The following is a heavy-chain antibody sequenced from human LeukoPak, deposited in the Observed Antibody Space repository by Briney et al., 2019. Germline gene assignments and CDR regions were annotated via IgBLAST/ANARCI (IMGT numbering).Heavy chain of an antibody. CDR2: ISYDGSNK. D-gene: IGHD3-10*01. J-gene: IGHJ4*02. V-gene: IGHV3-30*18. CDR3: AKDDRYYGSGSYPDY. Sequence: GGSLRLSCAASGFTFSSYGMHWVRQAPGKGLEWVAVISYDGSNKYYADSVKGRFTISRDNSKNTLYLQMNSLRAEDTAVYYCAKDDRYYGSGSYPDYWGQGTLVAVSS. CDR1: GFTFSSYG.